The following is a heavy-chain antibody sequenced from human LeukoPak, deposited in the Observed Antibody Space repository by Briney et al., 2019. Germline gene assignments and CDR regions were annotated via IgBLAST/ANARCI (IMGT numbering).Heavy chain of an antibody. CDR1: GGSSSSYY. V-gene: IGHV4-59*08. Sequence: SETLSLTCTVSGGSSSSYYWNWIRQPPGKGLEWIGYIYYTGSTNYNPSLKSRVTISLDTSKSQFSLKLSSVTAADTAVYYCARARIAAAGLYYFDYWGQGTLVTVSS. CDR2: IYYTGST. D-gene: IGHD6-13*01. J-gene: IGHJ4*02. CDR3: ARARIAAAGLYYFDY.